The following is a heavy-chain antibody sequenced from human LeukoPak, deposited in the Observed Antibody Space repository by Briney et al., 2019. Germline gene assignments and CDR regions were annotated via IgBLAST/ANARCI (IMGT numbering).Heavy chain of an antibody. Sequence: GGSLRLSCAASGFSFSSYSMNWVRQARGKGLEWISYISSGSSTIFYADSVKGRFTISRDNAKNSLYLQMNSLRAEDTAVYYCASDCSGGSLRYWGQGTLVTVSS. CDR2: ISSGSSTI. D-gene: IGHD2-15*01. V-gene: IGHV3-48*01. CDR3: ASDCSGGSLRY. J-gene: IGHJ4*02. CDR1: GFSFSSYS.